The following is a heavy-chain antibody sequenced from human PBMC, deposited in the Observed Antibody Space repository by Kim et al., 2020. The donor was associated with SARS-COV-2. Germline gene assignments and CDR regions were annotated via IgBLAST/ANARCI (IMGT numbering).Heavy chain of an antibody. J-gene: IGHJ4*02. Sequence: GGSLRLSCSASGFTFSSHAMHWVRQAPGKGLEYVSVIRSNGGSTYYADSVKGRFTISRDNSKNTLYLQMSSLRAEDTAVYYCVKGGATIGLYFDYWGQGTLVTVSS. CDR1: GFTFSSHA. V-gene: IGHV3-64D*06. D-gene: IGHD5-12*01. CDR2: IRSNGGST. CDR3: VKGGATIGLYFDY.